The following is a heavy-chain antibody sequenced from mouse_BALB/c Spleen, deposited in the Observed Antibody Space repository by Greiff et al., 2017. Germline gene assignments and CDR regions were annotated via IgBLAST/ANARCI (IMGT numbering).Heavy chain of an antibody. V-gene: IGHV2-9*02. CDR1: GFSLTSYG. D-gene: IGHD2-2*01. CDR3: ARVYYGYGYAMDY. CDR2: IWAGGST. J-gene: IGHJ4*01. Sequence: VQGVESGPGLVAPSQSLSITCTVSGFSLTSYGVHWVRQPPGKGLEWLGVIWAGGSTNYNSALMSRLSISKDNSKSQVFLKMNSLQTDDTAMYYCARVYYGYGYAMDYWGQGTSVTVSS.